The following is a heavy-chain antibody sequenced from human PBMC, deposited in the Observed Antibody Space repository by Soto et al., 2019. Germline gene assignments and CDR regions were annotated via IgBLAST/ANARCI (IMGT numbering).Heavy chain of an antibody. D-gene: IGHD2-2*01. CDR2: IYHSGST. J-gene: IGHJ5*02. CDR3: ARGRVPAALNWFDP. Sequence: SETLSLTCAVSGGSISSSNWWSWVRQPPEKGLEWIGEIYHSGSTNYNSSLESRVTISVDTSKNQFSLKLTSVTAADTAVYYCARGRVPAALNWFDPWGQGILVTVSS. V-gene: IGHV4-4*02. CDR1: GGSISSSNW.